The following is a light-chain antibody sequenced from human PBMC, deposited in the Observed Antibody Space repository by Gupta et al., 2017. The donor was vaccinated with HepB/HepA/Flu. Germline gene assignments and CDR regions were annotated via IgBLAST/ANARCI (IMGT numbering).Light chain of an antibody. V-gene: IGLV1-40*01. J-gene: IGLJ3*02. CDR2: ANS. CDR1: SSNIGAGYD. Sequence: QSVLTQPPSVSGAPGHRVTISCTVRSSNIGAGYDLHWYQQLPGKAPKLLIYANSNRPSGVPDRFSGSKSGTSASLAITGLQAEDEADYYCQSYDSSLSGWMFGGGTKLTVL. CDR3: QSYDSSLSGWM.